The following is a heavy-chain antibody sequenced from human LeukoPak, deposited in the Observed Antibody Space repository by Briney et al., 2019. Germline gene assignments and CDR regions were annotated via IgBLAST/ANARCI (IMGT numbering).Heavy chain of an antibody. CDR3: AKDLGVVVTAIRPHAFDI. CDR1: GFTFSSYA. Sequence: GGSLRLSCAASGFTFSSYAMSWVRQAPGKGLEWDSAISGSGGSTYYADSVKGRFTISRDNSKNTLYLQMNSLRAEDTAVYYCAKDLGVVVTAIRPHAFDIWGQGTMVTVSS. V-gene: IGHV3-23*01. J-gene: IGHJ3*02. CDR2: ISGSGGST. D-gene: IGHD2-21*02.